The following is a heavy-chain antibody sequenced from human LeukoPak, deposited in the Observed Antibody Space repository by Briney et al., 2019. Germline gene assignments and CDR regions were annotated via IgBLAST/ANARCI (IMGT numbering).Heavy chain of an antibody. V-gene: IGHV3-30*18. D-gene: IGHD4-17*01. CDR3: AKGADDYGDYFTRAFDP. Sequence: GGSLRLSCAASGFTFSSYGMLWVRQAPGKGLEWVAVISYDGSNKYYADSVKGRFTISRDNAKNSLYLQMNSLRAEDTAVYYCAKGADDYGDYFTRAFDPWGQGTLVTVSS. J-gene: IGHJ5*02. CDR2: ISYDGSNK. CDR1: GFTFSSYG.